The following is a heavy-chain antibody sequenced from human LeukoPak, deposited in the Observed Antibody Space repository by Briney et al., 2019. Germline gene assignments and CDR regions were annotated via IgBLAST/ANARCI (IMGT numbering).Heavy chain of an antibody. CDR3: ARDWVHVSGTFDP. Sequence: GGSLRLSCAASGCTFSSYSMNWVRQAPGKGLEWVSSISSSSSYIYYADSVKGRFTISRDNAKNSLYLQMNSLRAEDTAVYYCARDWVHVSGTFDPWGQGTLVTVSS. CDR2: ISSSSSYI. D-gene: IGHD1-1*01. V-gene: IGHV3-21*01. CDR1: GCTFSSYS. J-gene: IGHJ5*02.